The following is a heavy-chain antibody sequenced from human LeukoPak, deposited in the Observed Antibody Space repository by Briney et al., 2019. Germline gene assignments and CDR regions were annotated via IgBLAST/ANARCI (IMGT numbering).Heavy chain of an antibody. CDR2: ISSSGSTI. Sequence: GGSLRLSCAASGFTISDYYMSWIRQAPRKGKEWVSYISSSGSTIYYADSVKSRFTISRDNAKNSLYLQMNSLRAEDTAVYYCARVNALCSSTSYYETFDIWGKGTMVTVSS. V-gene: IGHV3-11*01. CDR1: GFTISDYY. CDR3: ARVNALCSSTSYYETFDI. J-gene: IGHJ3*02. D-gene: IGHD2-2*01.